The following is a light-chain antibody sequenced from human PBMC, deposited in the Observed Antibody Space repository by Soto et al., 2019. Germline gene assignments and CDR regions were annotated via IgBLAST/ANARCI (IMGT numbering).Light chain of an antibody. J-gene: IGKJ2*01. CDR3: QQYGRSSST. Sequence: EIVLTKSPGTLSLSPGERATLSCTASQSVSSSYLAWYQQQPGQAPRLLIFGASSRATGIPDRFSGSGSGTDLTLTVSRLEPEDFAVYYCQQYGRSSSTFGQRTKLQIK. CDR1: QSVSSSY. V-gene: IGKV3-20*01. CDR2: GAS.